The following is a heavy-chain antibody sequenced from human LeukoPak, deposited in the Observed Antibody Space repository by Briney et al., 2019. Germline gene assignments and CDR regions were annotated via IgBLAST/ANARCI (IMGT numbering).Heavy chain of an antibody. V-gene: IGHV3-21*01. CDR1: GFTFSSYT. CDR3: VRDLLYGSGSYYNVYIYFDY. CDR2: ISSSSSYI. D-gene: IGHD3-10*01. J-gene: IGHJ4*02. Sequence: GGSLRLSCAASGFTFSSYTMNWVRQAPGKGLEWVSSISSSSSYIYYADSVKGRFAISRDNAKNSLYLQMNSLRAEDTAVYYCVRDLLYGSGSYYNVYIYFDYWGQGTLVTVSS.